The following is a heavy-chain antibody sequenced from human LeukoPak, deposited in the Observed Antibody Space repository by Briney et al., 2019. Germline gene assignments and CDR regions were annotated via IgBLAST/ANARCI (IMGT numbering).Heavy chain of an antibody. CDR3: ARLYYDFWSGYYTLGMDV. Sequence: SETLSLTCTVSGGFISSYYWSWIRQPPGKGLEWIGYIYYSGSTNYNPSLKSRVTISVDTSKNQFSLKLSSVTAADTAVYYCARLYYDFWSGYYTLGMDVWGQGTTVTVSS. D-gene: IGHD3-3*01. CDR2: IYYSGST. V-gene: IGHV4-59*01. CDR1: GGFISSYY. J-gene: IGHJ6*02.